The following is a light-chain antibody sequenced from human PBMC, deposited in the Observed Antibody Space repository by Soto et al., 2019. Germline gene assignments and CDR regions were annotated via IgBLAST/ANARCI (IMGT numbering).Light chain of an antibody. CDR3: QQYINWPLIT. V-gene: IGKV3D-15*01. Sequence: EIVMTQSPDTLSVSPGDRATLSCRASQNFSANLAWYQQRPGQAPRLLIYGASIRASGIPSRFSGSGSGTEFTLTISSLQYEDFGIYYCQQYINWPLITFGQGTPLDIK. J-gene: IGKJ5*01. CDR2: GAS. CDR1: QNFSAN.